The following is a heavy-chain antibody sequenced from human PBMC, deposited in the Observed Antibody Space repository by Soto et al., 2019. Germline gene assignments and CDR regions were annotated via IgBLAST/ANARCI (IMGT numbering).Heavy chain of an antibody. D-gene: IGHD3-22*01. CDR2: IYYSGST. J-gene: IGHJ4*02. CDR1: GGSISSGDYY. V-gene: IGHV4-30-4*01. CDR3: ARTTNYYDSSGYSD. Sequence: PSETLSLTCTVSGGSISSGDYYWSWIRQPPGKGLEWIGYIYYSGSTYYNPSLKSRVTISVDTSKNQFSLKLSSVTAADTAVYYCARTTNYYDSSGYSDWGQGTLVTVSS.